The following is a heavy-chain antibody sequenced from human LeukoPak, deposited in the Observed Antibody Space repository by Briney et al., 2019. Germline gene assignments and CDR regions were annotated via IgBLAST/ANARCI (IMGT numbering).Heavy chain of an antibody. CDR2: ISGNGVDT. CDR1: GFTFSSYS. J-gene: IGHJ4*02. V-gene: IGHV3-23*01. CDR3: AKKLNYYDSSGAFDY. D-gene: IGHD3-22*01. Sequence: GGSLRLSCAASGFTFSSYSMNWVRQAPGKGLEWVSAISGNGVDTFYADSVKGRFTISRDNSKNTLYLQMNSLRAEDTAVYYCAKKLNYYDSSGAFDYWGQGTLVTVSS.